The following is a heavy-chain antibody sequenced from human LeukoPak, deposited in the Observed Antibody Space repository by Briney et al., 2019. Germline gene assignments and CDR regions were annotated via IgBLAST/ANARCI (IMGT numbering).Heavy chain of an antibody. CDR1: GFTFSSYS. D-gene: IGHD3-10*01. J-gene: IGHJ2*01. V-gene: IGHV3-74*01. Sequence: PGGSLRLSCAASGFTFSSYSMNWVRQAPGKGLEWVSRINTDGSTTSYADSVRGRFTISRDNAENTVYLQMNSLGAEDTALYFCARVNTGNWYFDLWGRGTLVTVSS. CDR3: ARVNTGNWYFDL. CDR2: INTDGSTT.